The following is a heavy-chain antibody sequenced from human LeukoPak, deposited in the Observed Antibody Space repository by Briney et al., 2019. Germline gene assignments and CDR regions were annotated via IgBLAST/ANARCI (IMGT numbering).Heavy chain of an antibody. CDR3: ARDRDYSSGWYDY. J-gene: IGHJ4*02. V-gene: IGHV4-59*12. CDR1: GGSISSYY. D-gene: IGHD6-19*01. Sequence: PSETLSLTCTVSGGSISSYYWSWIRQPPVKGLEWIGYIYYSGSTNYNPSLKSRVTMSVDTSKNQFALKLSSVTAADTAVYYCARDRDYSSGWYDYWGQGTLVTVSS. CDR2: IYYSGST.